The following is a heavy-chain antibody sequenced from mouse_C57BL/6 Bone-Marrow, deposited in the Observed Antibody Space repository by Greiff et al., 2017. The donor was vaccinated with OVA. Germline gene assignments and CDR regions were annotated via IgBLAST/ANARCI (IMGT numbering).Heavy chain of an antibody. CDR2: IYPRSGNT. V-gene: IGHV1-81*01. D-gene: IGHD1-1*01. J-gene: IGHJ3*01. CDR1: GYTFTSYG. Sequence: QVQLQQSGAELARPGASVKLSCKASGYTFTSYGISWVKQRTGQGLEWIGEIYPRSGNTYYNEQFKGKATLTADKSSSTAYMELRSLTSEDSAVYFCARETLRFFFAYWGQGTLVTVSA. CDR3: ARETLRFFFAY.